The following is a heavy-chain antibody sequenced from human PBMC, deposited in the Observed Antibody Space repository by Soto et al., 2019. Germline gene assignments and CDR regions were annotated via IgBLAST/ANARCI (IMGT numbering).Heavy chain of an antibody. CDR1: GFTFRTYS. D-gene: IGHD4-17*01. CDR3: ARDFAYGFDY. Sequence: EVQLVESGGTLVQPGGSLRLSCAVSGFTFRTYSVNWVRQVPGKGLEWISYIRSSDGTIRYADSVRGRFTISTDTTENSLHLQMNGLRDEDTAVYYCARDFAYGFDYWGQGTLITVSS. CDR2: IRSSDGTI. J-gene: IGHJ4*02. V-gene: IGHV3-48*02.